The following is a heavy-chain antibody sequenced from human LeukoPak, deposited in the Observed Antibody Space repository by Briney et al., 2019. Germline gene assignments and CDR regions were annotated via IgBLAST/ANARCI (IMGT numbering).Heavy chain of an antibody. CDR1: GFTFSSYS. CDR2: IKQDGSEK. D-gene: IGHD5-18*01. J-gene: IGHJ4*02. CDR3: ARDPSGSYADY. Sequence: GGSLRLSCAASGFTFSSYSMNWVRQAPGKGLEWVANIKQDGSEKYYVDSVKGRFTISRDNAKNSLYLQMNSLGAEDTAVYYCARDPSGSYADYWGQGTLVTVSS. V-gene: IGHV3-7*01.